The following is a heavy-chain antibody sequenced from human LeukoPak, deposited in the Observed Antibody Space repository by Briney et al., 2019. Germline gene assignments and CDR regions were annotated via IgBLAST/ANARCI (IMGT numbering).Heavy chain of an antibody. CDR2: INPNSGGT. D-gene: IGHD3-22*01. CDR1: GYTFTDYY. CDR3: ARASYYYDSSGYPGYYFDY. Sequence: VASVKVSCKASGYTFTDYYMHWVRQAPGQGLEWMGWINPNSGGTNYAQKFQGRVTMTRDTSISTAYVELSRLRSDDTAVYYCARASYYYDSSGYPGYYFDYWGQGTLVTVSS. J-gene: IGHJ4*02. V-gene: IGHV1-2*02.